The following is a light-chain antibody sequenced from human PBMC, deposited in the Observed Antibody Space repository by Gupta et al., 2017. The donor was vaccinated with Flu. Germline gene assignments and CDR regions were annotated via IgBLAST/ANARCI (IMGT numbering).Light chain of an antibody. V-gene: IGKV1-39*01. CDR3: QQSYRTPQT. J-gene: IGKJ2*01. Sequence: IQMTQSPSSLSASVGDRVTITCRASQSINTYLNWYQQRPGNAPKLLIYATSVLQSGVTSRFTGSGSGTDFTLTITSLQPEDFATYYCQQSYRTPQTFGQGTKVDIK. CDR2: ATS. CDR1: QSINTY.